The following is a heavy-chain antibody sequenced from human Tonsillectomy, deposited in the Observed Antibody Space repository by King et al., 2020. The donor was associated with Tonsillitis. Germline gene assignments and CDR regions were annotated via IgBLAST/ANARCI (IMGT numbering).Heavy chain of an antibody. V-gene: IGHV4-39*02. D-gene: IGHD3-16*01. CDR3: AREAGSWGSYLDY. CDR2: IYYSGST. Sequence: QLQESGPGLVKPSETLSLTCTVSGGSISSSSYYWGWIRQPPGKGLEWIGSIYYSGSTYYNPSHKSRVTISVDTSKNQFSLKLSSVTAADTAVYYCAREAGSWGSYLDYWGQGTLVTVSS. CDR1: GGSISSSSYY. J-gene: IGHJ4*02.